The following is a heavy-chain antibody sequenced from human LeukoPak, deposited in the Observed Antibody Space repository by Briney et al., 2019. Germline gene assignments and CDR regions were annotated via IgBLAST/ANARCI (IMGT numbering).Heavy chain of an antibody. Sequence: ASVKVSCKAYGYTFTSYGISWVRQAPGQGLEWMGWISAYNGNTNYAQKLQGRVTMTTDTSTSTAYMELRSLRSDDTAVYYCAREEASSSSVGVYYFDYWGQGTLVTVSS. D-gene: IGHD6-6*01. CDR1: GYTFTSYG. V-gene: IGHV1-18*01. CDR3: AREEASSSSVGVYYFDY. J-gene: IGHJ4*02. CDR2: ISAYNGNT.